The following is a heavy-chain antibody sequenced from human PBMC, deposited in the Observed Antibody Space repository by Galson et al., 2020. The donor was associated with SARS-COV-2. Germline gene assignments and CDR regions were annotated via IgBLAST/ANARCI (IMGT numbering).Heavy chain of an antibody. D-gene: IGHD3-9*01. V-gene: IGHV1-69*04. CDR2: IIPILGIA. CDR3: ARYEGILTGYYNY. Sequence: SVKVSCKASGGTFSSYAISWVRQAPGQGLEWMGRIIPILGIANYAQKFQGRVTITADKSTSTAYMELSSLRSEDTAVYYCARYEGILTGYYNYWGQGTLVTVSS. J-gene: IGHJ4*02. CDR1: GGTFSSYA.